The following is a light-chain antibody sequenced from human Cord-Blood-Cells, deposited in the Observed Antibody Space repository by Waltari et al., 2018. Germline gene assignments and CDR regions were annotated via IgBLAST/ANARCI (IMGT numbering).Light chain of an antibody. CDR2: EVS. Sequence: QSALTQPASVSGSPGQSITISCTGTSSDAGGYNYVSWYHQHPGKATKLMIYEVSNRPSGVSNRFSGSKSGNTASLTISGLQAGDEADYYCSSYTSSSTVVFGGGTKLTVL. CDR3: SSYTSSSTVV. J-gene: IGLJ2*01. V-gene: IGLV2-14*01. CDR1: SSDAGGYNY.